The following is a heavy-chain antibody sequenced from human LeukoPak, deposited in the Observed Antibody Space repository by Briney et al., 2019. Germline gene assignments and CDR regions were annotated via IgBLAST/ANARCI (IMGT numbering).Heavy chain of an antibody. V-gene: IGHV4-31*03. Sequence: SQTLSLTCTVSGGSISSGGYYWSWIRQHPGKGLEWIGYIYYSGSTYYNPSLKSRVTISVDTSKNQFSLKLSSVTAADTAVYYCARDLWGYYDSSGYSIGTAWGQGTLVTVSS. J-gene: IGHJ5*02. CDR2: IYYSGST. D-gene: IGHD3-22*01. CDR3: ARDLWGYYDSSGYSIGTA. CDR1: GGSISSGGYY.